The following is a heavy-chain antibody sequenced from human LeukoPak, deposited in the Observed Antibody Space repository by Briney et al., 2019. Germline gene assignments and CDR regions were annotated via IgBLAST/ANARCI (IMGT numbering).Heavy chain of an antibody. Sequence: GGSLRLSCSASGFTLSQYWMHWVRQAPGKGLVWVARVNEDGSRIDHADSVRGRFTSSRDITKSTLFLQMNSLRVEDSAIYYCVRDFGGEDDYWGQGILVTVSS. CDR3: VRDFGGEDDY. V-gene: IGHV3-74*01. CDR2: VNEDGSRI. CDR1: GFTLSQYW. J-gene: IGHJ4*02. D-gene: IGHD2-15*01.